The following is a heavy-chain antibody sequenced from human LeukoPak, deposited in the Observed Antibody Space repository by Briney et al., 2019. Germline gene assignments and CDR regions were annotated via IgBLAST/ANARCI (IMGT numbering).Heavy chain of an antibody. CDR1: GASLSSHY. CDR2: VYHSGST. V-gene: IGHV4-59*11. Sequence: SETLSLICTVSGASLSSHYWSWIRQPPGGGLEWIGHVYHSGSTSYNPSLESRVSISIDTSKNQFSLKLSSVTAADTAIYYCSTNMLRGLHFDYWGQGTQVAVSS. J-gene: IGHJ4*02. CDR3: STNMLRGLHFDY. D-gene: IGHD3-10*01.